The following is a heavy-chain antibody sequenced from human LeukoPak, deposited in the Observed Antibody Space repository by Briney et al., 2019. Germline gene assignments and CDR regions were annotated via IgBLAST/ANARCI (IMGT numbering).Heavy chain of an antibody. CDR1: GYTLTELS. CDR2: FDPEDGET. Sequence: GASVNVSCKVSGYTLTELSMHWVRQAPGKGLEWMGGFDPEDGETIYAQKFQGRVTMTEDTSTDTAYMELSSLRSEDTAVYYCATGYCSSTSCPRSMDVWGQGTTVTVSS. D-gene: IGHD2-2*01. CDR3: ATGYCSSTSCPRSMDV. V-gene: IGHV1-24*01. J-gene: IGHJ6*02.